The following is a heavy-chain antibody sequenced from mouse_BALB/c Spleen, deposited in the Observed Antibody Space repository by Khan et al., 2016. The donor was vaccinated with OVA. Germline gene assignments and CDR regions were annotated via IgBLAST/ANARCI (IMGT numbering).Heavy chain of an antibody. CDR3: ARQPYYHYYIMDY. J-gene: IGHJ4*01. Sequence: VKLEESGPGLVAPSQSLSITCTISGFSLTNYGVHWVRQPPGKGLEWLVVIWSDGSTTYNSTLKSRLSISKDNSKSQVFLKMNSLQTDDTAIYYVARQPYYHYYIMDYWGQGISVTVSS. V-gene: IGHV2-6-1*01. D-gene: IGHD2-10*01. CDR2: IWSDGST. CDR1: GFSLTNYG.